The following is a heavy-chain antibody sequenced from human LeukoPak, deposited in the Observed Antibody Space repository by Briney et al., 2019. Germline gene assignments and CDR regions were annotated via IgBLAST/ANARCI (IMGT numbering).Heavy chain of an antibody. CDR3: ARSIRDFDWFLITNAFDI. V-gene: IGHV4-34*01. D-gene: IGHD3-9*01. CDR2: INHSGST. CDR1: GGSFSGYY. J-gene: IGHJ3*02. Sequence: KSSETLSLTCAVYGGSFSGYYWSWIRQPPGKGLEWIGEINHSGSTNYNPSLKSRVTISVDTSKNQFSLKLSSVTAADTAVYYCARSIRDFDWFLITNAFDIWGQGTMVTVSS.